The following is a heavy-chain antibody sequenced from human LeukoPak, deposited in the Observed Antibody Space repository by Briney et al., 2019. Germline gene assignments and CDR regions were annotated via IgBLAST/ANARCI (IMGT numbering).Heavy chain of an antibody. CDR2: IVPSDSYT. Sequence: GESLRISCRGSAYSSTSYCISCWLQMPGKGVEGMVGIVPSDSYTNYSPSFQGHVTISADKSISTAYLQWSSLKASDTAMYYCASGYGGYVYDCWGQGSLVTVSS. CDR1: AYSSTSYC. V-gene: IGHV5-10-1*01. J-gene: IGHJ4*02. D-gene: IGHD5-12*01. CDR3: ASGYGGYVYDC.